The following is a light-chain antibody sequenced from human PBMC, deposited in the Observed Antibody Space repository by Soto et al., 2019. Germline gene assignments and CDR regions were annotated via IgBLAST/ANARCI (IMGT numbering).Light chain of an antibody. Sequence: DIVLTQSPGTLSLSPGERATLSCRASQSVNSSYLAWYQQTPGQAPRLLIYGASSRATGIPDRFSGSGSGTDFTLTISRLEPEDFATYYCQQSYSTLFTFGPGTKVEIK. J-gene: IGKJ3*01. CDR2: GAS. V-gene: IGKV3-20*01. CDR3: QQSYSTLFT. CDR1: QSVNSSY.